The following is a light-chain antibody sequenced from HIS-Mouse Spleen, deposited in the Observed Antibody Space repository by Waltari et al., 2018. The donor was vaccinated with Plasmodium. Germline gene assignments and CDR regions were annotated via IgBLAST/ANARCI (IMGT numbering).Light chain of an antibody. CDR2: WAS. CDR3: QKYYSTPYT. J-gene: IGKJ2*01. CDR1: QSVLYSSNNKNY. Sequence: VVMTQYTPALAVPLGAMHTINSTSTQSVLYSSNNKNYLAWYQQKPGQPPKLLIYWASTRESGVPDRFSGSESGTDFTLTISSLQAEDVAVYYCQKYYSTPYTFGQGTKLEIK. V-gene: IGKV4-1*01.